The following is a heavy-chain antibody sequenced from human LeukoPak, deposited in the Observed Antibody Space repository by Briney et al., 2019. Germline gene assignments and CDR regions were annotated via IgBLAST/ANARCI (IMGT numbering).Heavy chain of an antibody. V-gene: IGHV3-7*01. J-gene: IGHJ4*02. D-gene: IGHD2-2*01. CDR3: ARDLGYCSSTSCPVPFDY. Sequence: GGSLRLSCAASGFTFSSYWMSWVRQAPGKGLEWVANIKEDGSEKYYVDSVKGRFTISRDNAKNSLYLQMNSLRAEDTAVYYCARDLGYCSSTSCPVPFDYWGQGTLVTVSS. CDR1: GFTFSSYW. CDR2: IKEDGSEK.